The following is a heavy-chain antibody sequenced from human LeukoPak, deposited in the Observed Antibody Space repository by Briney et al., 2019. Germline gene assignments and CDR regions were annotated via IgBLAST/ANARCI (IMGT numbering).Heavy chain of an antibody. CDR3: ASDGSYYFDSYGYYPDY. J-gene: IGHJ4*02. CDR1: GFTFSSYW. D-gene: IGHD3-22*01. CDR2: INTDGRST. Sequence: GGSLRLSCTASGFTFSSYWMHWVRQAPGKGLVWVSRINTDGRSTNYADSVKGRFTISRDNAKNTLYLQMNSLGAEDTAVYYCASDGSYYFDSYGYYPDYWGQGTLVAVSS. V-gene: IGHV3-74*01.